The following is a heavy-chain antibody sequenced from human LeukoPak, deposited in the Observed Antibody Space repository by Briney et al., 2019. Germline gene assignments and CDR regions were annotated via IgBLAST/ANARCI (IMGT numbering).Heavy chain of an antibody. D-gene: IGHD5-12*01. J-gene: IGHJ5*02. CDR3: ARYDIVATNWFDP. V-gene: IGHV4-34*01. CDR1: GGSFSGYY. Sequence: SETLSLTCAVYGGSFSGYYWSWIRQPPGKGLEWIGEITRRGSTNYNPSLKSRVTISVDTSKNQFSLKLNSVTAADTAVYYCARYDIVATNWFDPWGQGTLVTVSS. CDR2: ITRRGST.